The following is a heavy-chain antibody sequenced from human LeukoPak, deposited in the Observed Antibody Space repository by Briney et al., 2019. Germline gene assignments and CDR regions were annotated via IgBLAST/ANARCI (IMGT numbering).Heavy chain of an antibody. J-gene: IGHJ1*01. D-gene: IGHD2-2*01. V-gene: IGHV3-30*02. CDR1: GFTFSSYA. CDR2: IRYDGSNK. Sequence: GGSLRLSCAASGFTFSSYAMSWVRQAPGKGLEWVAFIRYDGSNKYYADSVKGRFTISRDNSKNTLYLQMNSLRAEDTAVYYCAKDFPPLGYCSSTSCQGGYFQHWGQGTLVTVSS. CDR3: AKDFPPLGYCSSTSCQGGYFQH.